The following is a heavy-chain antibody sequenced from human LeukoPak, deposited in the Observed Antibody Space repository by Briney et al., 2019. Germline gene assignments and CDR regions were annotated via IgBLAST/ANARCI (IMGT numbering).Heavy chain of an antibody. D-gene: IGHD5-24*01. J-gene: IGHJ6*02. Sequence: PGGSLRLSCAASGFTFSSYAMHWVRQAPGTGLEYVSAISSNGGSTYYANSVKGRFTISRDNSKNTLYLQMGSLRAEDMAVYYCARVVEMATTLSGYYGMDVWGQGTMVTVSS. CDR2: ISSNGGST. CDR1: GFTFSSYA. V-gene: IGHV3-64*01. CDR3: ARVVEMATTLSGYYGMDV.